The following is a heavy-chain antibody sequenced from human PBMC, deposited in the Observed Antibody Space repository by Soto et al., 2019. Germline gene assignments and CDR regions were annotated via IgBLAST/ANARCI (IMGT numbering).Heavy chain of an antibody. Sequence: HPGGSLRLSCAASGFTFSTYWMSWVRQAPGRGLEWVANIKQDGSEKYYVDSVKGRFTISRDNAKNSLYLQMNSLRAEDTAVYYCATTGGYSSTWVLYYFDCWGQGTLVTVSS. CDR1: GFTFSTYW. CDR2: IKQDGSEK. D-gene: IGHD6-13*01. J-gene: IGHJ4*02. CDR3: ATTGGYSSTWVLYYFDC. V-gene: IGHV3-7*03.